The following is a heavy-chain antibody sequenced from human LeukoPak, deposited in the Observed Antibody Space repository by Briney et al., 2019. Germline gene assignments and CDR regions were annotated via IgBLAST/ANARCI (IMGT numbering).Heavy chain of an antibody. J-gene: IGHJ4*02. CDR2: IQYDGSNE. Sequence: PGGSLRLSCAASGFTFSSYGMHWVRQAPGKGLEWVAYIQYDGSNEQYADSVKGRFSISRDSSKNILYLQMNSLRAEDTAVYYCAKDGESGIQYTQGYFDYWGQGTLVTVSS. V-gene: IGHV3-30*02. CDR3: AKDGESGIQYTQGYFDY. CDR1: GFTFSSYG. D-gene: IGHD1-1*01.